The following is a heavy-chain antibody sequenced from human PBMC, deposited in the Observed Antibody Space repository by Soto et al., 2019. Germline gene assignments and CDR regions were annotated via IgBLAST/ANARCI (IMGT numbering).Heavy chain of an antibody. D-gene: IGHD3-10*01. V-gene: IGHV4-59*08. CDR3: ARHPVRYYYGSGSYYYFDY. CDR2: IYYSGST. CDR1: GGSISSYY. Sequence: SETLSLTCTVSGGSISSYYWSWIRQPPGKGLEWIGYIYYSGSTNYNPSLKSRVTISVDTSKNQFSLKLSSVTAADTAVYYCARHPVRYYYGSGSYYYFDYWGQGTLDPVSS. J-gene: IGHJ4*02.